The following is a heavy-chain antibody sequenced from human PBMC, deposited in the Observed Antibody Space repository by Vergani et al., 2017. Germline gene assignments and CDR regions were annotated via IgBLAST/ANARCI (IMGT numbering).Heavy chain of an antibody. V-gene: IGHV4-39*02. D-gene: IGHD3-10*01. CDR3: ARDSWTSELRGVYWFDT. CDR2: VSYSGAT. J-gene: IGHJ5*02. Sequence: QVLLQESGPGLVKPSETLSLTCTVSGSSVDSRKHYWGWIRQPPGKGLEWIWTVSYSGATYYTPSLKNRVKVSLNTSENQFSLRMSSVTAADTAVYYCARDSWTSELRGVYWFDTWGQGTLVSVSS. CDR1: GSSVDSRKHY.